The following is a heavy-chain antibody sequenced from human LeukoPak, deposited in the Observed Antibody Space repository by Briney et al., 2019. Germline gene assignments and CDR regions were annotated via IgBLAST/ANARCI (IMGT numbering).Heavy chain of an antibody. CDR3: AKSQDDFWSGYPLFLDY. D-gene: IGHD3-3*01. V-gene: IGHV3-23*01. CDR1: GFTFSSYA. CDR2: ISGSGGST. J-gene: IGHJ4*02. Sequence: PGGSLRLSCAASGFTFSSYAMSWVRQAPGKGLEWVSAISGSGGSTYYADSVKGRFTISRYNSKNTLYLQMNSLRAEDTAVYYRAKSQDDFWSGYPLFLDYWGQGTLVTVSS.